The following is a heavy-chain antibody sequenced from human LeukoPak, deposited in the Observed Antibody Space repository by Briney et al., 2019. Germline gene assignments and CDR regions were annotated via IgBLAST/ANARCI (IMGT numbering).Heavy chain of an antibody. Sequence: GGSLRLSCAASGFTFSSYAMHWVRQAPGKGLEWVAVISYDGSNKYYADSVKGRFTISRDNSKNTLYLQMNSLRAEDTAVYYCARDGGGVVVLYYFDYWGQGALVTVSS. V-gene: IGHV3-30-3*01. D-gene: IGHD3-22*01. CDR1: GFTFSSYA. CDR3: ARDGGGVVVLYYFDY. J-gene: IGHJ4*02. CDR2: ISYDGSNK.